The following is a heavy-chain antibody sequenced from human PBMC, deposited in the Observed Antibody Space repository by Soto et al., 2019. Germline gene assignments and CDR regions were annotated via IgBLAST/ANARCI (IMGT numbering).Heavy chain of an antibody. V-gene: IGHV3-7*05. Sequence: EVQLVESGGGLVQPGGSLRLSCAASGFTFSSYWMSWVRQAPGKGLEWVANIKQDGSEKYYVDSVKGRFTISRDNAKNSVYLEMDSLRAEDTGVYYCARGDDTDLPFDYWGQGSLVSVSS. J-gene: IGHJ4*02. D-gene: IGHD3-22*01. CDR1: GFTFSSYW. CDR3: ARGDDTDLPFDY. CDR2: IKQDGSEK.